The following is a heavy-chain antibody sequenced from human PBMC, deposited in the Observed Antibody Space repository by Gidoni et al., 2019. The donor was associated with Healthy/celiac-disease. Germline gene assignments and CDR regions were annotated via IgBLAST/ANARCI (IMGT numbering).Heavy chain of an antibody. J-gene: IGHJ5*02. CDR2: IYYSGST. Sequence: QLQLQESGPGLVKPSETLSLTCTVSGGSISSSRYYWGWNRQPPGKGLEWIGGIYYSGSTYYNPSLKSRVTISVDTSKSQFSLKLSSVTAADTAVYYCARHSMTTVIKGWFDPWGQGTLVTVSS. V-gene: IGHV4-39*01. CDR3: ARHSMTTVIKGWFDP. D-gene: IGHD4-4*01. CDR1: GGSISSSRYY.